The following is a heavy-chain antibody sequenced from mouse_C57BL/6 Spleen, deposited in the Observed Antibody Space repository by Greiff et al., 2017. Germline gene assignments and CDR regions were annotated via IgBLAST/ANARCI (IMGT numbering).Heavy chain of an antibody. CDR1: GFSLSTSGMG. CDR3: ARRARSDQYYGSSCCVAY. D-gene: IGHD1-1*01. V-gene: IGHV8-12*01. Sequence: QVTLKVSGPGLLQSSQTLSLTCSFSGFSLSTSGMGVSWIRQPSGKGLEWLAPIYWADDKRYNPSLKSRLTISKDTSRNQVFLKITGVGTASTATCDCARRARSDQYYGSSCCVAYRGQGSLVTVSA. CDR2: IYWADDK. J-gene: IGHJ3*01.